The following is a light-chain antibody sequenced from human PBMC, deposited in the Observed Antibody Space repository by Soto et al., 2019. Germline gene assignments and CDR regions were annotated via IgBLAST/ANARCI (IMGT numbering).Light chain of an antibody. CDR2: GAS. Sequence: ETVLTQSPGTLSLSAGERATLSCRASQSVASGYLVWYQQKPDQTPTVLIYGASTRAAGIPDRFSGSGSGTDFTLTISRLEPEDFAVYYCQLYESSPTFGQGTKVDIK. CDR1: QSVASGY. CDR3: QLYESSPT. V-gene: IGKV3-20*01. J-gene: IGKJ1*01.